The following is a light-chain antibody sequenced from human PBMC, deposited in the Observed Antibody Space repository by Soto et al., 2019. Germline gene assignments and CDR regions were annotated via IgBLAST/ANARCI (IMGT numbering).Light chain of an antibody. V-gene: IGLV2-8*01. Sequence: QSVLTQPPSASGSPGQSVTISCTGTSSDVGAYNYVSWYQQHPGKAPKLMIYEVTKRPSGVPDRFSGSKSGNTASLTVSGLQAEDEADYYCNSYAGTNNFVVFGGGTKLTVL. CDR2: EVT. J-gene: IGLJ2*01. CDR1: SSDVGAYNY. CDR3: NSYAGTNNFVV.